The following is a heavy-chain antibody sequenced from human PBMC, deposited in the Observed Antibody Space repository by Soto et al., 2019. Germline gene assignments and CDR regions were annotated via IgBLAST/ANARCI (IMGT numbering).Heavy chain of an antibody. V-gene: IGHV2-26*01. CDR3: ARVEILAYAMDF. J-gene: IGHJ6*02. CDR2: IFSNDEK. Sequence: QVALKESGPVLVKPTETLTLTCTVSGFSLSNVRMGVSWIHQPPGRALEWLAHIFSNDEKSYSTSLQSRLTISKDTSKSQVFLTMTNTDPVDTATYYCARVEILAYAMDFWGQGTTVTVSS. CDR1: GFSLSNVRMG.